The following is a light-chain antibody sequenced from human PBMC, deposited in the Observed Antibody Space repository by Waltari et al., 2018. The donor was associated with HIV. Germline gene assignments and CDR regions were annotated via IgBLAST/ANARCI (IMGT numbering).Light chain of an antibody. CDR3: DSRDTNDKHHV. V-gene: IGLV3-19*01. CDR1: RLRRSS. J-gene: IGLJ1*01. Sequence: SSDLTQDPAVSVALGQTVRITFQGDRLRRSSANWYQQKPGQAPVVVMYGKDNRPSGIPDRFSGSSSGNTGSLTITGAQAEDEAVYYCDSRDTNDKHHVFGTGTKVTV. CDR2: GKD.